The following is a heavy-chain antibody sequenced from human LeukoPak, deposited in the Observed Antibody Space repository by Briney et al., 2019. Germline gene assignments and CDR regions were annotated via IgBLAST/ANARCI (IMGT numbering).Heavy chain of an antibody. D-gene: IGHD3-3*01. CDR3: ADYGVSGVRNNFY. Sequence: PGGSLRLSCAASGLAFSSYAMSWVRQAPGKGLEWVSTISVASNRFYADSVKGRFTISRDNSRNTVYLQMTSLRTDDTEVYYCADYGVSGVRNNFYWGQGTMVAVSS. J-gene: IGHJ4*02. CDR2: ISVASNR. V-gene: IGHV3-23*01. CDR1: GLAFSSYA.